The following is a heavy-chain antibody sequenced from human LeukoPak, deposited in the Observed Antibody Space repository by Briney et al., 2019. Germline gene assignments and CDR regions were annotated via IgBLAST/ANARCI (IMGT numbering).Heavy chain of an antibody. CDR2: IYWNDDK. D-gene: IGHD6-25*01. CDR3: AHSFPRHGAAAIGTFDY. V-gene: IGHV2-5*01. J-gene: IGHJ4*02. Sequence: SGPTLVKPTQTLTLTCTFSGFSLSTSGVGVGWIRQPPGKALEWLALIYWNDDKRYCPSLKSRLTITKDTSKNQVVLTMTNMDPVDTATYYCAHSFPRHGAAAIGTFDYWGQGTLVTVSS. CDR1: GFSLSTSGVG.